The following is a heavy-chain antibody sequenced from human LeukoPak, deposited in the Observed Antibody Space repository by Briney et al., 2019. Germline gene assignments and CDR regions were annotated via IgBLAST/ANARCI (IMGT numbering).Heavy chain of an antibody. D-gene: IGHD5-18*01. V-gene: IGHV3-48*03. CDR1: GFTVSSYE. CDR2: ISSSGSTI. CDR3: ARQRGYSYVY. Sequence: PGGSLRLSCAASGFTVSSYEMNWVRQAPGKGLEWVSYISSSGSTIYYAYSVKGRFTISRDNAKNSLYLQMNSLKAEDTAVYYCARQRGYSYVYWGQGTLVTVSS. J-gene: IGHJ4*02.